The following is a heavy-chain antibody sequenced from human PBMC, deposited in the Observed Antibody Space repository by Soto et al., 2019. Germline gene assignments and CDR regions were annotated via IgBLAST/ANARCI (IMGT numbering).Heavy chain of an antibody. CDR2: IYYSGST. J-gene: IGHJ6*02. CDR1: GGSISSYY. Sequence: SETLSLTCTVSGGSISSYYWSWIRQSPGKGLEWLGYIYYSGSTNYNPSLKSRVTISVDTSKNQFSLKLSSVTAADTAVYYCARASTVTARYGMDVWGQGTTVTVSS. D-gene: IGHD4-17*01. CDR3: ARASTVTARYGMDV. V-gene: IGHV4-59*01.